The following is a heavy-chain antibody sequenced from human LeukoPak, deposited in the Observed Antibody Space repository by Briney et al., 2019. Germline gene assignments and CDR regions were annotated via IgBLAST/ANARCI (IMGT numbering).Heavy chain of an antibody. J-gene: IGHJ5*02. CDR2: ISGSGGRT. V-gene: IGHV3-23*01. Sequence: GGSLRLSCAASGFTFSSYAMSWVRQAPGKELEWVSGISGSGGRTYYADSVKGRFTISRDNSKNTLNLQMNSLRAEDTAVYYCAKGPYYYDSSGYSRRWFDTWGQGTLVTVSS. CDR1: GFTFSSYA. CDR3: AKGPYYYDSSGYSRRWFDT. D-gene: IGHD3-22*01.